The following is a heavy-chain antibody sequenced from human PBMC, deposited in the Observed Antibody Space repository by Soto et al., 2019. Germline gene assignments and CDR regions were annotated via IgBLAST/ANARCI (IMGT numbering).Heavy chain of an antibody. CDR3: ARLTSSTGTSNYYYYGMDV. Sequence: ESGSYAGEPTQTLTLTCAFSGFSLSTNGMCVSWIRQSLGKALEWLALIAWDDDKYYSTSLKTRLTISKDTSKNQVVLTMTNMDPVDTATFYCARLTSSTGTSNYYYYGMDVWGQGTTVTVSS. V-gene: IGHV2-70*01. CDR2: IAWDDDK. J-gene: IGHJ6*02. CDR1: GFSLSTNGMC. D-gene: IGHD1-7*01.